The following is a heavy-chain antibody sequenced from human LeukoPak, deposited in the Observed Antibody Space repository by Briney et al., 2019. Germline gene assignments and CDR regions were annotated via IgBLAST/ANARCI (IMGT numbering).Heavy chain of an antibody. V-gene: IGHV1-46*01. CDR3: ARDSSPRDILTGYNYYYYMDV. J-gene: IGHJ6*03. CDR2: INPSGGST. Sequence: GASVKVSCKASGYTFTSYYMHWVRQAPGQGLEWMGIINPSGGSTSYAQKFQGRVTLTRDMSTSTVYMELSSLRSEDTAVYYCARDSSPRDILTGYNYYYYMDVWGKGTTVTISS. D-gene: IGHD3-9*01. CDR1: GYTFTSYY.